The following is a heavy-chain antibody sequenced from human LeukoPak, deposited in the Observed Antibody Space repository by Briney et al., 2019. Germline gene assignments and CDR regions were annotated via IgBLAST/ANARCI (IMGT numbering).Heavy chain of an antibody. CDR1: GFTFSSYG. V-gene: IGHV3-30*03. J-gene: IGHJ4*02. CDR2: ISYDGSNK. CDR3: SVRFDY. Sequence: GGSLRLSCAASGFTFSSYGMHWVRQAPGKGLEWVAVISYDGSNKYYADSVKGRFTISRDNSKNTLYLQMNSLRAEDTAVYYCSVRFDYWGQGPLVTVSS.